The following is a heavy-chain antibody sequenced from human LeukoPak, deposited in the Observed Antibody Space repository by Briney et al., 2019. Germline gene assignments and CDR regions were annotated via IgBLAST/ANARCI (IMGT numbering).Heavy chain of an antibody. CDR1: GFTFSSYW. Sequence: PEGSLRLSCAASGFTFSSYWMSWVPQAPGKGLEWVANIKQDGSEKYYVDSVKGRFTISRDNAKNSLYLQMNSLRAEDMAVYYCARDRAVTRFDPWGQGTLVTVSS. D-gene: IGHD4-17*01. CDR2: IKQDGSEK. J-gene: IGHJ5*02. V-gene: IGHV3-7*01. CDR3: ARDRAVTRFDP.